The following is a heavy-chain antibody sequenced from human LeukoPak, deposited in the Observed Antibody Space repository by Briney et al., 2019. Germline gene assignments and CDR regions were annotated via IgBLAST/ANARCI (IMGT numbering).Heavy chain of an antibody. CDR1: GYSFTTYW. Sequence: GESLKISCQGSGYSFTTYWIGWVRQMPGKGLEWMGIIYPGDADTRYRTSFQGQVTISADESINTAYLQWSSLKASDTAMYYCARKYSSGWPNWGQGTLVTVSS. D-gene: IGHD6-19*01. V-gene: IGHV5-51*01. J-gene: IGHJ4*02. CDR2: IYPGDADT. CDR3: ARKYSSGWPN.